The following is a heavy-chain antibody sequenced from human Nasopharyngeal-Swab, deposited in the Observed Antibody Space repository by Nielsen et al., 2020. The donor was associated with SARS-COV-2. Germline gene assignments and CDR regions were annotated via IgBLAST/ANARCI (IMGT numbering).Heavy chain of an antibody. CDR1: GYTLTELS. Sequence: ASVKVSCKVSGYTLTELSMHWVRQAPGKGLEWMGGFDPEDGETIYAQKFQGRDTMTEDTSTDTAYMELSSLRSEDTAVYYCATAPPYSSSLGWFDPWGQGTLVTVSS. D-gene: IGHD6-13*01. V-gene: IGHV1-24*01. CDR3: ATAPPYSSSLGWFDP. J-gene: IGHJ5*02. CDR2: FDPEDGET.